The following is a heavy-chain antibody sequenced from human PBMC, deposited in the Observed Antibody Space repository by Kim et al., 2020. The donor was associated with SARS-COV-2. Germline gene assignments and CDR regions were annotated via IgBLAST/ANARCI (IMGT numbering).Heavy chain of an antibody. CDR1: GGSFSGYY. Sequence: SETLSLTCAVYGGSFSGYYWSWIRQPPGKGLEWIGEINHSGSTNYNPSLKSRVTILVDTSKNQFSLKLSSVTAADTAVYYCAVPLGGDDYGMDVWGQGTTVTVSS. D-gene: IGHD3-16*01. J-gene: IGHJ6*02. CDR3: AVPLGGDDYGMDV. V-gene: IGHV4-34*01. CDR2: INHSGST.